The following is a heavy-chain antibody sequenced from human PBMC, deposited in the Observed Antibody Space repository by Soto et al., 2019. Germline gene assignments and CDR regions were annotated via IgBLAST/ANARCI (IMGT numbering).Heavy chain of an antibody. CDR1: GYAFTTYG. D-gene: IGHD1-1*01. CDR2: ISAHNGNT. V-gene: IGHV1-18*01. J-gene: IGHJ4*02. CDR3: ARGRYGDY. Sequence: QVHLVQSGAEVKKPGASVKVSCQGSGYAFTTYGITWVRQAPGQGLEWMGWISAHNGNTNYAQKLQGRVTVTRDTSTSTAYMELRSLRYDDTAVYYCARGRYGDYWGQGAGSPSPQ.